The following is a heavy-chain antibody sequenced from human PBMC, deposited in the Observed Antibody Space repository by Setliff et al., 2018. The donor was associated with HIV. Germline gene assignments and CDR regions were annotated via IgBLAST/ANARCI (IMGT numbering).Heavy chain of an antibody. Sequence: EPLSLTCNVSGGSITGYYWSWIRQSPEKRLEWIGYIYHSGSTNYSPSLKSRVSISVDTSKNQFSLRVNSVNAADTAVYYCARHYFGSGSPFDYWGQGAPVTVSS. CDR1: GGSITGYY. CDR3: ARHYFGSGSPFDY. CDR2: IYHSGST. D-gene: IGHD3-10*01. V-gene: IGHV4-59*08. J-gene: IGHJ4*02.